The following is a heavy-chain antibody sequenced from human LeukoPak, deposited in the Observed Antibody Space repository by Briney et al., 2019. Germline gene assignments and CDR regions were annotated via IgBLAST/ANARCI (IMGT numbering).Heavy chain of an antibody. CDR3: TRDSARRDGYNFDY. V-gene: IGHV3-66*01. CDR2: IYSGGST. Sequence: GGSLRLSCAASGFTVSSNYMSWVRQAPGKGLEWVSVIYSGGSTYYADSVKGRFTISRDNSKKTLYLQMNSLRAEDTAVYYCTRDSARRDGYNFDYWGQGTLVTVSS. J-gene: IGHJ4*02. D-gene: IGHD5-24*01. CDR1: GFTVSSNY.